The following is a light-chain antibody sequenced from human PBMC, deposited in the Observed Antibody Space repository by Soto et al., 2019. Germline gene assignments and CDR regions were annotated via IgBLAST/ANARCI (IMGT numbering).Light chain of an antibody. CDR1: QGISNY. J-gene: IGKJ4*02. V-gene: IGKV1-5*02. Sequence: IQMTKSPSSVCASVAERATIIYQASQGISNYLAWYQQKPGKVPKLLIYDASALPRGVPSRFSGSGSGTKFTLTISSLQPDDLATYYCQQYETFSGTLGAGTKVDIK. CDR3: QQYETFSGT. CDR2: DAS.